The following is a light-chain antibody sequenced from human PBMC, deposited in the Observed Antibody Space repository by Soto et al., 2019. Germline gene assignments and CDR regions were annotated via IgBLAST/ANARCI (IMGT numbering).Light chain of an antibody. CDR3: QTWGTGIVV. V-gene: IGLV4-69*01. CDR1: SGHSNYA. CDR2: VNSDGGH. J-gene: IGLJ2*01. Sequence: QAVVTQSPSASASLGASVKITCTLSSGHSNYAIAWHQQLPEKGPRYLMRVNSDGGHNKGDGIPDRFSGSSSGDERYLTISSLQSEDEADYYCQTWGTGIVVFGGGTKLTVL.